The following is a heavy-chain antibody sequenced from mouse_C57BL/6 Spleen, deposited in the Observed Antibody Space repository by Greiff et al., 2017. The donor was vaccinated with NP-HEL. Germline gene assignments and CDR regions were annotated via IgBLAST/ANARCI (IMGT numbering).Heavy chain of an antibody. V-gene: IGHV14-2*01. Sequence: DVQLQQSGAELVKPGASVKLSCTASGFNIKDYYMHWVKQRTEQGLEWIGRIDPEDGETKYAPKFQGKATITADTSSNTAYLQLSSLTSEDTAVYDCARKGITTVDYWYFDVWGTGTTVTVAS. D-gene: IGHD1-1*01. CDR2: IDPEDGET. CDR3: ARKGITTVDYWYFDV. CDR1: GFNIKDYY. J-gene: IGHJ1*03.